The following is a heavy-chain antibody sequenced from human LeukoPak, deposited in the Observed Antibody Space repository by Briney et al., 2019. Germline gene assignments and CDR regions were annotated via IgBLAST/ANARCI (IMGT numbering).Heavy chain of an antibody. V-gene: IGHV4-4*07. Sequence: SETLSLTCTVSGDSIRSYYWSWIRQPAGKGLEWIGRIYTSGSTNYNSSLKSRVTMSVDTSKNQFSLKLSSVTAADTAVYYCARANRKGDYFDYWGQGTLVTVSS. CDR2: IYTSGST. CDR3: ARANRKGDYFDY. J-gene: IGHJ4*02. CDR1: GDSIRSYY. D-gene: IGHD3-16*01.